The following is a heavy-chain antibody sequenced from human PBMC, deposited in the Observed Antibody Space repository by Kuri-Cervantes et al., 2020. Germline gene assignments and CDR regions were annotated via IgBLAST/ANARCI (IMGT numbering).Heavy chain of an antibody. D-gene: IGHD6-13*01. J-gene: IGHJ4*02. V-gene: IGHV3-21*01. CDR1: GFTFSSYS. Sequence: GESLKISCAASGFTFSSYSMNWVRQAPGKGLEWVSSISSSSYIYYADSVKGRFTISRDNSKNTLYLQMNSLRAEDTAVYYCARESIAAAGIGWGQGTLVTVSS. CDR2: ISSSSYI. CDR3: ARESIAAAGIG.